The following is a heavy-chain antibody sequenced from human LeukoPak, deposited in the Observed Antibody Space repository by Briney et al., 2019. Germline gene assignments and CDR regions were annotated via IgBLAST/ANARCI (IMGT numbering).Heavy chain of an antibody. CDR1: GVTFDDYA. J-gene: IGHJ4*02. V-gene: IGHV3-43*02. CDR2: ISGDGGST. D-gene: IGHD6-19*01. CDR3: AKESVWLGIDY. Sequence: GGSLRLSCAASGVTFDDYAMHWVRQAPGKGLEWVSLISGDGGSTYYADSVKGRFTISRDNSKNSLYLQMYSMRTEHTALYYIAKESVWLGIDYWGQGTLVTVSS.